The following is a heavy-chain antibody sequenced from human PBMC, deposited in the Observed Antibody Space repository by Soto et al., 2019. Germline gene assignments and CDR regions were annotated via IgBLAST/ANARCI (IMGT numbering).Heavy chain of an antibody. Sequence: SETLSLTCTVSGGSISSYYWSWIRQPPGKGLEWIGYIYYSGSTNYNPSLKSRVTISVDTSKNQFSLKLSSVTAADTAVYYCARNLNQDCSAGSCYSYYYYYGMDVWGQGTTVTVSS. V-gene: IGHV4-59*01. CDR2: IYYSGST. D-gene: IGHD2-15*01. CDR3: ARNLNQDCSAGSCYSYYYYYGMDV. CDR1: GGSISSYY. J-gene: IGHJ6*02.